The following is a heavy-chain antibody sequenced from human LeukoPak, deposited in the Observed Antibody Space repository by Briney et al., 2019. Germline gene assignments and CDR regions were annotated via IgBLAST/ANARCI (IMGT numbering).Heavy chain of an antibody. CDR3: ARDLPAAAVEGTTRGMDV. V-gene: IGHV1-18*01. CDR2: ISAYNGNT. J-gene: IGHJ6*02. Sequence: ASVKVSCKASGYIFTSRGITWVRQAPGQGLEGMGWISAYNGNTNYAQNVQGRVTVTRDTSTSTAYMELRSLRSDDTAVYFCARDLPAAAVEGTTRGMDVWGQGTTVTVSS. CDR1: GYIFTSRG. D-gene: IGHD6-19*01.